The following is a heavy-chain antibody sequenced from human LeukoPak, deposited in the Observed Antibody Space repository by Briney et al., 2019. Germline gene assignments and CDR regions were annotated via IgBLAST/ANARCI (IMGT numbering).Heavy chain of an antibody. CDR2: ISSRSSHI. J-gene: IGHJ5*02. V-gene: IGHV3-21*04. Sequence: GGSLRLSCAASGFTFNTYSMNWVRQAPGKGLEWVSFISSRSSHINYADSVKGRFTISRDNARNSLYLQMNNLRAEDTAVYYCARARYSYGYWFDPWGQGTLVTVSS. CDR1: GFTFNTYS. D-gene: IGHD5-18*01. CDR3: ARARYSYGYWFDP.